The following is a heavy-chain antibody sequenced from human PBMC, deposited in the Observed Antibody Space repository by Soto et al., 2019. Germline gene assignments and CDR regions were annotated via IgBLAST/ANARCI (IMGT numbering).Heavy chain of an antibody. J-gene: IGHJ3*02. Sequence: SETLSLTCTVSGGSISSSSYYWGWIRQPPGKGLEWIGSIYYSGSTYYNPSLKSRVTISVDTSKNQFSLKLSSVTAADTAVYYCARHPAPYDFWTPLSDIWGQGTMVTVSS. V-gene: IGHV4-39*01. D-gene: IGHD3-3*01. CDR3: ARHPAPYDFWTPLSDI. CDR1: GGSISSSSYY. CDR2: IYYSGST.